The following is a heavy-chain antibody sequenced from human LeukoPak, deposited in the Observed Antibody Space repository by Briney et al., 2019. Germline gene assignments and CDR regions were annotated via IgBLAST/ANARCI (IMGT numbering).Heavy chain of an antibody. D-gene: IGHD1-1*01. J-gene: IGHJ3*02. CDR3: ARDRRESTKPNDAFDI. CDR2: IYYSGST. Sequence: PSETPSLTCSVSGGSISSYYWSWIRQPPGKGLEWIGYIYYSGSTNYNPSLESRVTISIDTSKKQLSLKLRSVTAADTAVYYCARDRRESTKPNDAFDIWGQGAMVTVSS. CDR1: GGSISSYY. V-gene: IGHV4-59*01.